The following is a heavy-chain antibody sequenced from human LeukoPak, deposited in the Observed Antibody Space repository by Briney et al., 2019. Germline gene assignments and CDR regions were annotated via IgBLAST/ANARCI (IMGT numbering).Heavy chain of an antibody. CDR1: GFTFSSYA. CDR2: ISYDGSNK. V-gene: IGHV3-30*04. CDR3: ARDRHIVATNVLDS. Sequence: GGSLRLSCAASGFTFSSYAMHWVCQAPGKGLEWVAVISYDGSNKYYADSVKGRFTISGDNSKNTLYLQMNSLRAEDTAVYYCARDRHIVATNVLDSWGQGTLVTVSS. D-gene: IGHD5-12*01. J-gene: IGHJ4*02.